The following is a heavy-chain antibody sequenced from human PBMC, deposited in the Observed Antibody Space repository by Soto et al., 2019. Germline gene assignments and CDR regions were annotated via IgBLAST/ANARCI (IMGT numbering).Heavy chain of an antibody. CDR2: IDPTDSYT. D-gene: IGHD3-16*01. CDR3: ARLSRASFALDV. V-gene: IGHV5-10-1*01. Sequence: SLKISCKGSGYNFITDWISWVRQMPGKGLEWMGRIDPTDSYTKYSPSFEGHVTISADKSISTAYLQWSSLKASDSAVYYCARLSRASFALDVWGQGTTVTVSS. CDR1: GYNFITDW. J-gene: IGHJ6*02.